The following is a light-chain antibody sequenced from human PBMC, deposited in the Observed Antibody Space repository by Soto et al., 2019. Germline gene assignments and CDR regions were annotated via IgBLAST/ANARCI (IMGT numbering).Light chain of an antibody. CDR2: QDT. Sequence: SYELTQPPSVSMSPGQTASITCSGDKLGNKYVCWYQLRPGQSPVLLIYQDTKRPSGIPERFSGSNSGNTATLTIRVTQAKDEADYYCQAWDSGTVVFGGGTKLTVL. CDR3: QAWDSGTVV. V-gene: IGLV3-1*01. CDR1: KLGNKY. J-gene: IGLJ2*01.